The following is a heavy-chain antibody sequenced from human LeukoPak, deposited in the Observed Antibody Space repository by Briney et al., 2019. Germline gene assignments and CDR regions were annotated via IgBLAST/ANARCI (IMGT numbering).Heavy chain of an antibody. CDR1: GFTSSGYA. Sequence: GGSLSLSWAASGFTSSGYAMHGVREAPGEGLEWGAVISYDGSNTYYADSVKGRFTISRDNSKNKLYLQMNSLRAEDTAVYYCASIVVVAAADAFDIWGQGTMVTVSS. CDR2: ISYDGSNT. CDR3: ASIVVVAAADAFDI. D-gene: IGHD2-15*01. V-gene: IGHV3-30*04. J-gene: IGHJ3*02.